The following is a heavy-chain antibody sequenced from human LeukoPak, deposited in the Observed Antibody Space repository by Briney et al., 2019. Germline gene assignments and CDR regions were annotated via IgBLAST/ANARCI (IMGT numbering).Heavy chain of an antibody. Sequence: ESGPTLVNATQTLTLTCTFSGFSLRTSGVGVGWIRQPPGKALEWLALIYWDDDKRYSPSLKSRVTISKDTSKDQVVLTMNNMDPVDTATYYCAHTVDGDYDYWGQGTLVTVSS. V-gene: IGHV2-5*02. CDR3: AHTVDGDYDY. J-gene: IGHJ4*02. CDR1: GFSLRTSGVG. CDR2: IYWDDDK. D-gene: IGHD4-23*01.